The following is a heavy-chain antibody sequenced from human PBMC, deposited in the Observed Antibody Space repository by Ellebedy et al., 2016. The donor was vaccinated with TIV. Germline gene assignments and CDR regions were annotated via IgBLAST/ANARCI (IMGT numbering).Heavy chain of an antibody. V-gene: IGHV3-7*01. J-gene: IGHJ5*02. Sequence: GESLKISCAASGFSFRSYWMSWVRQAPGKGLEWVANIYQDGSDQYYVDSVKGRFTISRDNANKSLFLQMNNLRVEDTAVYYRARRGSYGDYAVQINSWFDTWGRGTLVTVSP. D-gene: IGHD4-17*01. CDR2: IYQDGSDQ. CDR1: GFSFRSYW. CDR3: ARRGSYGDYAVQINSWFDT.